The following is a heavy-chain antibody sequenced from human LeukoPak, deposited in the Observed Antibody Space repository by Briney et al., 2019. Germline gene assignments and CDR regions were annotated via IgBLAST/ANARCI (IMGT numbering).Heavy chain of an antibody. D-gene: IGHD6-19*01. J-gene: IGHJ6*02. CDR1: GYTFTDYY. CDR3: ARAKRGLGPYYYYGMDV. CDR2: VDPEDGET. V-gene: IGHV1-69-2*01. Sequence: GATVKISCKASGYTFTDYYMHWVQQAPGKGLEWMGRVDPEDGETIYAEKFQGRVTITADTSTDTAYMELSSLRSEDTAVYYCARAKRGLGPYYYYGMDVWGQGTTVTVSS.